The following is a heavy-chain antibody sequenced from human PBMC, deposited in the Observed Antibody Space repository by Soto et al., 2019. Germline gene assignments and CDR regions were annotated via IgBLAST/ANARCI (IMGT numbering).Heavy chain of an antibody. D-gene: IGHD3-22*01. CDR3: ARGNYYYDSSGYFDFDY. V-gene: IGHV1-18*01. Sequence: VASVKVSCKASGYTFTSYGISWVRQAPGQGLEWMGWISAYNGNTNYAQKLQGRVTMTTDTSTSTAYMELRSLRSDDTAVYYCARGNYYYDSSGYFDFDYWGQGTLVTVSS. CDR2: ISAYNGNT. J-gene: IGHJ4*02. CDR1: GYTFTSYG.